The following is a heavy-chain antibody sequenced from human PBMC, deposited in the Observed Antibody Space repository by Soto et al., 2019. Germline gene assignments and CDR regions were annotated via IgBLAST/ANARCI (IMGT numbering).Heavy chain of an antibody. J-gene: IGHJ6*02. D-gene: IGHD4-17*01. CDR3: AKDRTRYTYGDYYYYGMDV. CDR2: ISYDGSNK. V-gene: IGHV3-30*18. Sequence: QVQLVESGGGVVQPGRSLRLSCAASGFTFSSYGMHWVRQAPGKGLELVAVISYDGSNKYYADSVKGRFTISRDNSKNTLYLQMNSLRAEDTAVYYCAKDRTRYTYGDYYYYGMDVWGQGTTVTVSS. CDR1: GFTFSSYG.